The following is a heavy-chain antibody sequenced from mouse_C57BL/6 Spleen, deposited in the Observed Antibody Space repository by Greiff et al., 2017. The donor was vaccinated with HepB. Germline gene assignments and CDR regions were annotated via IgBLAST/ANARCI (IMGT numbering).Heavy chain of an antibody. CDR1: GFTFTDYY. CDR2: IRNKTNGYTT. V-gene: IGHV7-3*01. Sequence: EVKLVESGGGLVQPGGSLSLSCAASGFTFTDYYMSWVRQPPGKALEWLGFIRNKTNGYTTEYSASVKGRFTISRDNSQSILYLQMNALGAEDSATYYCARDRLGYAMDYWGQGTSVTVSS. CDR3: ARDRLGYAMDY. J-gene: IGHJ4*01. D-gene: IGHD4-1*01.